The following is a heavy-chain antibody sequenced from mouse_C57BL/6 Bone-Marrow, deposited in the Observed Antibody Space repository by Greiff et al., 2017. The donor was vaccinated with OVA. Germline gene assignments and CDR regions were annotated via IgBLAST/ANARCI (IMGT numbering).Heavy chain of an antibody. V-gene: IGHV5-17*01. J-gene: IGHJ2*01. Sequence: DVKLVESGGGLVKPGGSLKLSCAASGFTFSDYGMHWVRQAPEKGLEWVAYISSGSSTIYYADTVKGRFTISRDNAKNTLFLQMTSLRSEDTAMYYCARVLTYDGYYFDYWGQGTTLTVSS. D-gene: IGHD2-3*01. CDR2: ISSGSSTI. CDR1: GFTFSDYG. CDR3: ARVLTYDGYYFDY.